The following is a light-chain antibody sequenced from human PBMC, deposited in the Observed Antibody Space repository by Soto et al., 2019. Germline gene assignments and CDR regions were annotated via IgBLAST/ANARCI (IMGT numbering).Light chain of an antibody. J-gene: IGKJ1*01. Sequence: DIPMTQSPSTLSASVGDRVTITCRASQSVSTWLAWYQQKPGKAPHLLIFQASTLESGVPSRFSGSGSGTEFTLTITSLQPDDFATYYCQQYNVHSPWTFGQGTKVEIK. V-gene: IGKV1-5*03. CDR3: QQYNVHSPWT. CDR2: QAS. CDR1: QSVSTW.